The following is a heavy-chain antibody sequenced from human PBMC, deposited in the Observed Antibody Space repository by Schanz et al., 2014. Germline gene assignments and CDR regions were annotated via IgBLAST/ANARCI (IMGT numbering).Heavy chain of an antibody. CDR2: ISGSSRTI. Sequence: DVQLLESGGGLVQPGGSLRLSCAASGFTFTNYAMSWVRQAPGKGLEWVSYISGSSRTIYYADSMKGRFTISRDNAKSSLYLQMNSLRVEDTAVYYCAASSGWHPSTDYWGQGTLVTVSS. D-gene: IGHD6-19*01. V-gene: IGHV3-48*04. CDR3: AASSGWHPSTDY. J-gene: IGHJ4*02. CDR1: GFTFTNYA.